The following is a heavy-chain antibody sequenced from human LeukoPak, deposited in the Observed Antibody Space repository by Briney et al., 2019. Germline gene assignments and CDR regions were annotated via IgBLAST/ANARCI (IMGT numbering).Heavy chain of an antibody. D-gene: IGHD4-17*01. Sequence: AGGSLRLSCAASGFTFSSYAMSWVRQAPGKGLEWVSAISGSGGSTYYADSVKGRFTISRDNSKNTPYLQMNSLRAEDTAVYYCAKLGYGDSYYFDYWGQGTLVTVSS. CDR1: GFTFSSYA. CDR2: ISGSGGST. CDR3: AKLGYGDSYYFDY. V-gene: IGHV3-23*01. J-gene: IGHJ4*02.